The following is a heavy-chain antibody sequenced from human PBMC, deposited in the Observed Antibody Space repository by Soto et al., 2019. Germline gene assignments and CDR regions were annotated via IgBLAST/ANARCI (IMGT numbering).Heavy chain of an antibody. D-gene: IGHD2-15*01. J-gene: IGHJ5*02. V-gene: IGHV1-18*04. CDR1: GYTFPDYG. Sequence: ASVKVCGNASGYTFPDYGISWVRHAPGQGLEWIGWISAYNGNTNNAQKLHDRVTMTTDSSTSTSYMELSSMRSDDAAVFYCARAGDIVVIGTWFDPWGQGTLVTVSS. CDR2: ISAYNGNT. CDR3: ARAGDIVVIGTWFDP.